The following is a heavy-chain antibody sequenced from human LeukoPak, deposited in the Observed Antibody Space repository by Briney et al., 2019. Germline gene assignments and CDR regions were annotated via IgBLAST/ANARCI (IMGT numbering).Heavy chain of an antibody. J-gene: IGHJ4*02. V-gene: IGHV4-39*01. CDR3: ARRTDDSGSYFDY. Sequence: PSETLSLTCTGSGASISSDSYYWGWIRQPPGKGLEWIGGFYSRGNSYYNPSLSSRVTISVDTSKYQVFLRPSSVTAADTAVYYCARRTDDSGSYFDYWGQGTLVTVYS. CDR2: FYSRGNS. D-gene: IGHD3-10*01. CDR1: GASISSDSYY.